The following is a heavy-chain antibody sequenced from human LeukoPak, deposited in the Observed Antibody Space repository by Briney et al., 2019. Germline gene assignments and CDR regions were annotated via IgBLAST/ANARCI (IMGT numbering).Heavy chain of an antibody. Sequence: PGGSLRLSCAASGFTFTTYGMNWVRQAPGKGLEWVSTINGPATRTFYADSVKGRFTISRDNSRNILYLQLNSLRAEDTAVYFCATDPLGGDETDYWGQGTLVSVSS. CDR3: ATDPLGGDETDY. D-gene: IGHD3-16*01. CDR1: GFTFTTYG. J-gene: IGHJ4*02. V-gene: IGHV3-23*01. CDR2: INGPATRT.